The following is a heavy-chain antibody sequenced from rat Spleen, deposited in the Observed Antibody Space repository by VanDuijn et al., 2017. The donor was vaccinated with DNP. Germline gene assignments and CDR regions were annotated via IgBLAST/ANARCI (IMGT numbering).Heavy chain of an antibody. V-gene: IGHV4-2*01. D-gene: IGHD4-1*01. Sequence: EVKLVESGGGLVQPGRSLKLSCAASGFNFNDYWMGWVRQAPGKGLEWIGEINKDGSTINYTPSLKDKFTISRDNTQNTLYLQMRNLGSEDTAIYYWARAAYYGLSAYWGQGIMVTVSS. CDR1: GFNFNDYW. CDR2: INKDGSTI. CDR3: ARAAYYGLSAY. J-gene: IGHJ2*01.